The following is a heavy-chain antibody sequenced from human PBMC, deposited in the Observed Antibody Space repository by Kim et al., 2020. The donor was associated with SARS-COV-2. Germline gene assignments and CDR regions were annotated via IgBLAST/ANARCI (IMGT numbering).Heavy chain of an antibody. Sequence: GGSLRLSCAASGFTFDDYAMHWVRQAPGKGLEWVSGISRNSGSIGYADSVKGRFTISRDNAKNSLYLQMNSLRAEDTALYYCAKARTTVTTYYYYGMDVWGQGTTVTVSS. CDR1: GFTFDDYA. J-gene: IGHJ6*02. CDR3: AKARTTVTTYYYYGMDV. D-gene: IGHD4-17*01. CDR2: ISRNSGSI. V-gene: IGHV3-9*01.